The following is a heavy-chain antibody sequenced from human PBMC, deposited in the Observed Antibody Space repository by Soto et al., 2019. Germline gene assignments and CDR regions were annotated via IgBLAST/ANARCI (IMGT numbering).Heavy chain of an antibody. D-gene: IGHD2-2*01. J-gene: IGHJ5*02. V-gene: IGHV4-59*01. CDR3: ARGVVVVPATLNWFDP. CDR2: IYYSGST. Sequence: QVQLQESGPGLVKPSETLSLTCTVSGGSISSYYWSWIRQPPGKGLEWIGYIYYSGSTNYNPSLKSRVTISVDTSKNQFSLKLSSVTAADTAVYYCARGVVVVPATLNWFDPWGQGTLVTVSS. CDR1: GGSISSYY.